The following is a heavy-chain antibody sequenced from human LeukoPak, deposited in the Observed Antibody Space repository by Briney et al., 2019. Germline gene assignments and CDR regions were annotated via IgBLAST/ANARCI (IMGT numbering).Heavy chain of an antibody. CDR3: AKDPGEIAGDDAFDI. CDR1: GFTFSSYA. Sequence: PGGSLRLSCAASGFTFSSYAMHWVRQAPGRGLEWVAVISYDGSNKYYADSVKGRFTISRDNSKNTLYLQMNSLRAEDTAVYYCAKDPGEIAGDDAFDIWGQGTMVTVSS. CDR2: ISYDGSNK. D-gene: IGHD6-13*01. J-gene: IGHJ3*02. V-gene: IGHV3-30*04.